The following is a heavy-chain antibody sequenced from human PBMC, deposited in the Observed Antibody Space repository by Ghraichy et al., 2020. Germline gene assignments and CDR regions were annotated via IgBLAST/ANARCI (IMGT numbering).Heavy chain of an antibody. CDR1: EYTFSDYY. D-gene: IGHD1-20*01. CDR3: ARDLVTGDSYYYYGLDV. CDR2: INPGGGGT. Sequence: ASVKVSCKASEYTFSDYYIHWVRQAPGQGLEWMGWINPGGGGTNYAQKFQGRVTMTRDTSITTAYMELRRLRSDDTAVYYCARDLVTGDSYYYYGLDVWGRGTTVTVS. V-gene: IGHV1-2*02. J-gene: IGHJ6*02.